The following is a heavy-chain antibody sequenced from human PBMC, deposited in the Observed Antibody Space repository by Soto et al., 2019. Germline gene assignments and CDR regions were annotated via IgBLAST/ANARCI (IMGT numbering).Heavy chain of an antibody. CDR3: ARESDGYRSGWYLGYFDY. J-gene: IGHJ4*02. CDR2: IRAYTGYT. CDR1: GYTFTSYG. D-gene: IGHD6-19*01. V-gene: IGHV1-18*04. Sequence: QVQLVQSGGEVRKPGASVKVSCKASGYTFTSYGVSWVRQAPGQGLEWMGWIRAYTGYTNYAQKFQGRVTITTATSTSTAYMELRSLISDDTAVYYCARESDGYRSGWYLGYFDYWGQGTLVTVSS.